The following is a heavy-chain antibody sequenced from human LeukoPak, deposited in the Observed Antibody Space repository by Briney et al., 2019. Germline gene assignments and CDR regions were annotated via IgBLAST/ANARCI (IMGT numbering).Heavy chain of an antibody. CDR3: AKDRRRTYYYDSSAPFDY. V-gene: IGHV3-23*01. CDR1: GFTFSSYA. J-gene: IGHJ4*02. CDR2: ISGSGGST. D-gene: IGHD3-22*01. Sequence: PGGSLRLSCAASGFTFSSYAMSWVRQAPGKVLEWVSAISGSGGSTYYADSVKGRFTISRENSKNTLYLQMNSLRAEDTAVYYCAKDRRRTYYYDSSAPFDYWGQGTLVTVSS.